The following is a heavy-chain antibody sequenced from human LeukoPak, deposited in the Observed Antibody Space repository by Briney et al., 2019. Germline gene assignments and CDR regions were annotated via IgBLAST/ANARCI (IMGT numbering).Heavy chain of an antibody. Sequence: ASVKVSCKASGYTFTSYYMHWVRQAPGQGLEWMGIINPSGGSTSYAQKFQGRVTMTRDMSTSTVYMELSSLRSEDTAVYYCARGGPIAVAGSDAFDIWGQGTMVTVSS. CDR1: GYTFTSYY. J-gene: IGHJ3*02. CDR2: INPSGGST. D-gene: IGHD6-19*01. V-gene: IGHV1-46*01. CDR3: ARGGPIAVAGSDAFDI.